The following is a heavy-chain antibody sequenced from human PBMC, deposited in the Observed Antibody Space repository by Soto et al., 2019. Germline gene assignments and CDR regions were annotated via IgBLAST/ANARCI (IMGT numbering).Heavy chain of an antibody. CDR2: ISSSSSYI. CDR1: GFTFSSDN. CDR3: ARDDIAVAGISTYYYYGMDV. Sequence: SGFTFSSDNMNWVRQAPGRGLEWVSSISSSSSYIYYADSVKGRFTISRDNAKNSLYLQMNSLRAEDTAVYYCARDDIAVAGISTYYYYGMDVWGQGTTVTVSS. V-gene: IGHV3-21*04. D-gene: IGHD6-19*01. J-gene: IGHJ6*02.